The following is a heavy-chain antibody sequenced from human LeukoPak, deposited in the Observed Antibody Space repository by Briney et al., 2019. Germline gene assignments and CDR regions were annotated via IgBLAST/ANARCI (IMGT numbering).Heavy chain of an antibody. D-gene: IGHD3-10*01. CDR3: AREANYYGSDKAGLDI. V-gene: IGHV1-2*02. CDR1: GYTFTGYY. Sequence: ASVKVSCKAPGYTFTGYYMHWVRRAPGQGLEWMGWINFNSGGTNSAQKFQGRVTMTRDTSITTVYMDLTSLRSDDTAVYYCAREANYYGSDKAGLDIWGQGTMVTVSS. CDR2: INFNSGGT. J-gene: IGHJ3*02.